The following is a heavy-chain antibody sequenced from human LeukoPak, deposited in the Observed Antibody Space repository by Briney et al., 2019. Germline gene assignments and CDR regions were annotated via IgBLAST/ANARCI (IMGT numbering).Heavy chain of an antibody. D-gene: IGHD3-22*01. CDR3: GRDTYDISGYYYGPFDY. CDR2: INTDGSST. V-gene: IGHV3-74*01. CDR1: GFTFSSYW. Sequence: GGSLRLSCAASGFTFSSYWMHWVRQAPGKGLVWVSRINTDGSSTSYADSVKGRFTISRDNAKNTLYLQMNSLRAEDTAVYYCGRDTYDISGYYYGPFDYWGQGTLVTVSS. J-gene: IGHJ4*02.